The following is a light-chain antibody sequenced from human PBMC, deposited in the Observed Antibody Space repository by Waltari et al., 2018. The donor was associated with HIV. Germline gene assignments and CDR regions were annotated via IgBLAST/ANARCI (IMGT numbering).Light chain of an antibody. CDR1: AFPKHY. CDR2: KDS. CDR3: QSPASSGTWV. V-gene: IGLV3-25*03. J-gene: IGLJ3*02. Sequence: SPELTQPPSVSVTPGQTARLRCPGHAFPKHYAYWYQQKPGQAPVLVIYKDSERPSGIPERFSGSSSGTIVTLTISGVQAEDEADYYCQSPASSGTWVFGGGTKLTVL.